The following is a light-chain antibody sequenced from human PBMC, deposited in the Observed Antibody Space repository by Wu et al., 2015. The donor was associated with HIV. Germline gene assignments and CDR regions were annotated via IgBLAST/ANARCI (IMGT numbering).Light chain of an antibody. CDR3: QQYNHWPPSWT. CDR1: N. V-gene: IGKV3-15*01. Sequence: NLAWYRNRNLATAPTAPHRMGHPPGPTGIPARFSGSGSGTEFTLTISSLQSEDFAVYYCQQYNHWPPSWTFGQGTKVEIK. J-gene: IGKJ1*01. CDR2: GHP.